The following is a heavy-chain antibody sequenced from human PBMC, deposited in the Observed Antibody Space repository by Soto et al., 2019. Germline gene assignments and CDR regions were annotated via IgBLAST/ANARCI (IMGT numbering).Heavy chain of an antibody. CDR1: GFTFSSYS. CDR2: ISSSSSTI. J-gene: IGHJ6*03. CDR3: ARYGFLEWFSFGGGLYYYYMDV. V-gene: IGHV3-48*01. D-gene: IGHD3-3*01. Sequence: GGSLRLSCAASGFTFSSYSMNWVRQAPGKGLEWVSYISSSSSTIYYADSVKGRFTISRDNAKNSLYLQMNSLRAEDTAVYYCARYGFLEWFSFGGGLYYYYMDVWGKGTTVTVSS.